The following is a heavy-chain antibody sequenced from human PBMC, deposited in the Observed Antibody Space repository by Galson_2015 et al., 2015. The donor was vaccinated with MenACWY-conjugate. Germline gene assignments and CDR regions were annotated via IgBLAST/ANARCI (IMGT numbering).Heavy chain of an antibody. Sequence: SLSLSCEASGFTFSTYWMHWVRQAPGKGLVWVSRINSDGRSTSYADSVKGRFTISRDNAKNTLYLQMNSLRAEDTAVYYCARLGGNYRTTSHFDYWGQGTLVTVSS. CDR3: ARLGGNYRTTSHFDY. D-gene: IGHD1-26*01. CDR1: GFTFSTYW. V-gene: IGHV3-74*01. CDR2: INSDGRST. J-gene: IGHJ4*02.